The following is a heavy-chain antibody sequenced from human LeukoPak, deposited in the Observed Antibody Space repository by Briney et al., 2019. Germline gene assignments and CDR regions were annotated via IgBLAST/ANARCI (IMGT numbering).Heavy chain of an antibody. CDR1: GFTFSRFS. CDR2: ISTDGSTT. Sequence: GGSLRLSCAASGFTFSRFSMRWVRQVPGKGLVWVSHISTDGSTTNYADSVKGRFTISRDNSKNTLYLQMNSLRAEDTAVYYCAQSGGTDVWGQGTTVTVSS. V-gene: IGHV3-74*01. J-gene: IGHJ6*02. CDR3: AQSGGTDV.